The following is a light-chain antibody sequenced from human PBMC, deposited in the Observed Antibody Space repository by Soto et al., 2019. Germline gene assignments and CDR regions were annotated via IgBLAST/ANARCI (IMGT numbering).Light chain of an antibody. CDR1: SSDVGGYNY. CDR3: SSYAASDSFVV. V-gene: IGLV2-8*01. CDR2: EVY. Sequence: QSVLTQPPSASGSPGQSVTISCTGTSSDVGGYNYVSWYQHHPDKAPKLIIYEVYKRPSGVPDRFSGSKSGNTASLTVSGLQAEDEAEHYCSSYAASDSFVVFGGGTKVTVL. J-gene: IGLJ2*01.